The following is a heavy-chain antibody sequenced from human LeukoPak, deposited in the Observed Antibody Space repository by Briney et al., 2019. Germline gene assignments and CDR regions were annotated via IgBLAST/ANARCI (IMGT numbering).Heavy chain of an antibody. CDR2: IYYSGST. J-gene: IGHJ4*02. D-gene: IGHD3-22*01. Sequence: SETLSLTCTVSNGSISTYYWSWIRQPPGKGLEWIGYIYYSGSTNYNPSLKSRVTISVDTSKNQFSLKLSSVTAADTAVYYCARGTYYYDTSGYFRYWGQGTLVTVPS. V-gene: IGHV4-59*01. CDR3: ARGTYYYDTSGYFRY. CDR1: NGSISTYY.